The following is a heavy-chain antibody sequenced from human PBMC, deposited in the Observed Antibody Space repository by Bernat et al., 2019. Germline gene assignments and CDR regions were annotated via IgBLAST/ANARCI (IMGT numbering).Heavy chain of an antibody. Sequence: EVQLVESGGGVVRPGFTFDYYGMSWVRQAPGKGLEWVSGFNWNGGSTGYADSVKGRFNISRDNDKNSLYLQMNSLRAEDTALYYCARSSGGSLQHFDYWGQGTLVTVSS. D-gene: IGHD2-15*01. CDR3: ARSSGGSLQHFDY. J-gene: IGHJ4*02. CDR2: FNWNGGST. CDR1: FTFDYYG. V-gene: IGHV3-20*03.